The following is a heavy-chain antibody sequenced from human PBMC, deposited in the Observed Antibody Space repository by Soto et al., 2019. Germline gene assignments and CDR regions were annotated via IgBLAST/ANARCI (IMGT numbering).Heavy chain of an antibody. CDR3: AKRDIVLIFGSSWFDP. V-gene: IGHV3-23*01. D-gene: IGHD2-8*01. CDR1: GFTFSSYA. Sequence: GGSLRLSCAASGFTFSSYAMSWVRQAPGKGLEWVSTIRGSGESTYYADSVKGRFTISRDNSKNTLYLQMNSLRAEDTAIYYCAKRDIVLIFGSSWFDPWGQGTLVTVSS. CDR2: IRGSGEST. J-gene: IGHJ5*02.